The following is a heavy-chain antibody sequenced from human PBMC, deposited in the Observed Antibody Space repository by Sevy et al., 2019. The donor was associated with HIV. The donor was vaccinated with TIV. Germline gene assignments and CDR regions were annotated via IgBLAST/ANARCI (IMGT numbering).Heavy chain of an antibody. CDR3: AKGQGYDYIWRNERSEYYFDY. CDR2: ISHDGSYE. J-gene: IGHJ4*02. CDR1: RFTFSTYD. Sequence: GGSLRLSCAASRFTFSTYDIHWVRQAPGKGLEWVAVISHDGSYEYYTDSVKGRFTISRDYSKNKAYLQMNSLRADDSGVYDCAKGQGYDYIWRNERSEYYFDYWGQGTLVTVSS. D-gene: IGHD3-16*01. V-gene: IGHV3-30*18.